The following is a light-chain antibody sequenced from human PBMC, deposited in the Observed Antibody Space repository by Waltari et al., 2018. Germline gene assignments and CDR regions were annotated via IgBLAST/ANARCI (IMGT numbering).Light chain of an antibody. V-gene: IGKV3-11*01. J-gene: IGKJ2*01. Sequence: EIVLTQSPATLSLSPGETATLSCKASQSVGTYFAWYQQKPGQAPRLLIYDASNRATGIPARFRGSGSGTDFTLTIYSLEPEDFALYYCQQRSSWTPHTFGQGARLEIK. CDR2: DAS. CDR3: QQRSSWTPHT. CDR1: QSVGTY.